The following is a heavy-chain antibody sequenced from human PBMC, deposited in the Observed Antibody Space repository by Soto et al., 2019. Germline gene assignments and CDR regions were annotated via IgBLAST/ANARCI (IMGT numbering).Heavy chain of an antibody. J-gene: IGHJ6*02. V-gene: IGHV1-69*06. CDR2: IIPIFGTA. CDR1: GGTFSSYA. Sequence: GASVKVSCKASGGTFSSYAISWVLQAPGQGLEWMGGIIPIFGTANYAQRFQGRVTITADKSTSTAYMELSSLRSEDTAVYYCASLYSSSWYPSYYYYGMDVWGQGTTVTVSS. CDR3: ASLYSSSWYPSYYYYGMDV. D-gene: IGHD6-13*01.